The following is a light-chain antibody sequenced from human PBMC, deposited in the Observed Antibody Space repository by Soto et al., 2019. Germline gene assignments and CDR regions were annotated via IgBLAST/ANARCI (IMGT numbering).Light chain of an antibody. Sequence: DIQMTQSPSTLSASVGDRVTITCRASQTSSNWLAWYQQKPGQAPKVLIFDASTLDGGVPSRFSGRRTGTDFTLTISSLQPSDCATYYGQQYNTYPLTFGGGNKVEI. V-gene: IGKV1-5*01. CDR3: QQYNTYPLT. CDR2: DAS. J-gene: IGKJ4*01. CDR1: QTSSNW.